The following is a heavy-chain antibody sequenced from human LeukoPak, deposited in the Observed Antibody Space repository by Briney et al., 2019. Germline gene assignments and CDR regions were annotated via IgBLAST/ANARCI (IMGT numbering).Heavy chain of an antibody. CDR2: VFPSGST. Sequence: SETLSLTCTVSGGSVSSINYYWSWIRQPPGKGLEWIGYVFPSGSTNYNPSLKSRVTISVDTSRNQFSLRLSSVTAADTAVYYCAREVQRWLDLQYYYHGMDVWGQGTTVTVS. J-gene: IGHJ6*02. V-gene: IGHV4-61*01. CDR1: GGSVSSINYY. CDR3: AREVQRWLDLQYYYHGMDV. D-gene: IGHD6-19*01.